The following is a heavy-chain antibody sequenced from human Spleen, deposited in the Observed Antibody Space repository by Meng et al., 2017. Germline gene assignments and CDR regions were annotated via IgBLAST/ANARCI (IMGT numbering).Heavy chain of an antibody. V-gene: IGHV3-48*04. J-gene: IGHJ4*02. D-gene: IGHD3-16*01. CDR1: GFTFSTFS. CDR2: ISTGGSTI. CDR3: ARSPIDKYDLSALPLDY. Sequence: GESLKISCAASGFTFSTFSMDWVRQAPGKGLEWVSYISTGGSTIYYADSVKGRFTISRDNAKDSLYLQINSLRVEDTAVYYCARSPIDKYDLSALPLDYWGQGTLVTVSS.